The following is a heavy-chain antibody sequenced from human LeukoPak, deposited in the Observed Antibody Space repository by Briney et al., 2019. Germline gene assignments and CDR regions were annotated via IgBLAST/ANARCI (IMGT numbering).Heavy chain of an antibody. V-gene: IGHV1-3*01. J-gene: IGHJ4*02. CDR2: INAGNGDT. Sequence: ASVKVSCKASGYTFTSYAMHWVRRAPGQRFEWMGWINAGNGDTKYPQKFQGRVTIARDTSASTAHMELSSLRSEDTAVYYCARDRGGTGDFDYWGQGTLVTVSS. D-gene: IGHD1-1*01. CDR3: ARDRGGTGDFDY. CDR1: GYTFTSYA.